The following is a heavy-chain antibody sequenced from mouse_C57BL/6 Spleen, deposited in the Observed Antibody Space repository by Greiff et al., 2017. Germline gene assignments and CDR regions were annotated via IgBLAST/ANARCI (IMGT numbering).Heavy chain of an antibody. CDR1: GYSITSGYY. V-gene: IGHV3-6*01. Sequence: EVQLQQSGPGLVKPSQSLSLTCSASGYSITSGYYWNWIRQFPGNKLEWMGYISYDGSNNYNPSLKNRISITRDTSKNQFFLKLNSVTTEDTATYYCARDTTTEAGFDGWGTGTTVTVSS. D-gene: IGHD1-1*01. J-gene: IGHJ1*03. CDR3: ARDTTTEAGFDG. CDR2: ISYDGSN.